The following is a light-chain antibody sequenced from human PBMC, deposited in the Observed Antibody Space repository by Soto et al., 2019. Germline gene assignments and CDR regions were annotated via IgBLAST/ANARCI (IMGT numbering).Light chain of an antibody. J-gene: IGKJ1*01. CDR1: QSIATSQ. Sequence: TQSPSTLSLSPGERSTLFCSASQSIATSQLAWYQQKPGQAPRLLIGASTRATGIPDRFSDSGSGTDFTLTISRLEPEDFAVYYCQQFAASPRTFGQGTKVDIK. CDR3: QQFAASPRT. V-gene: IGKV3-20*01. CDR2: GAS.